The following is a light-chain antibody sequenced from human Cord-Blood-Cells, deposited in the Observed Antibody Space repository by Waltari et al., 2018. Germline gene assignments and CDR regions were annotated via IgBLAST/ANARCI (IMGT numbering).Light chain of an antibody. CDR1: PSVLYSSNNKNY. CDR3: QQYYSTPRT. CDR2: WAS. Sequence: DIVMTQSPDSLAVSLGERATINCKSSPSVLYSSNNKNYLSSYQQKPGQPPKLLIYWASTRESRVPDRFIRRGSGTDVTLTISSLQAEDVAVYYCQQYYSTPRTFGQGTKVEIK. J-gene: IGKJ1*01. V-gene: IGKV4-1*01.